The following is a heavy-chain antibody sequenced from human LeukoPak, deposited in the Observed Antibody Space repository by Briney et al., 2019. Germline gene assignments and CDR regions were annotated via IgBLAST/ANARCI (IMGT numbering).Heavy chain of an antibody. Sequence: GGSLRLSCAASGFTFSSYAMSWVRQAPGKGLERVSAISGSGGSTYYADSVKGRFTISRDNSKNTLYLQMNSLRAEDTAVYYCAKLMVRGVIPYYFDYWGQGTLVTVSS. CDR2: ISGSGGST. V-gene: IGHV3-23*01. J-gene: IGHJ4*02. CDR3: AKLMVRGVIPYYFDY. CDR1: GFTFSSYA. D-gene: IGHD3-10*01.